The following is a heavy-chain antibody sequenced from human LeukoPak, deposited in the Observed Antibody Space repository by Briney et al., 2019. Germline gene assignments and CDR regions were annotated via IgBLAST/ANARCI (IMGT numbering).Heavy chain of an antibody. J-gene: IGHJ5*02. CDR1: SXSGYX. V-gene: IGHV4-34*01. CDR2: INHSGST. D-gene: IGHD3-10*01. Sequence: SXSGYXXXWIRQPPGKGLEWIGEINHSGSTNYNPSLKSRVTISVDTSKNQFSLKLSSVTAADTAVYYCARALWFGESSQPWGQGTLVTVSS. CDR3: ARALWFGESSQP.